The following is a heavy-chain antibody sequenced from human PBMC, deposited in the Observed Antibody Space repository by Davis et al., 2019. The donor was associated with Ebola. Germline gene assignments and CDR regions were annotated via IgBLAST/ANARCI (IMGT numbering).Heavy chain of an antibody. Sequence: ASVKVSCKASGYTFTSYDINWVRQATGQGLEWMGWMNPNSGNTGYAQKFQGRVTMTRDTSISTAYMELSSLRSEDTAMYYCARGRRKASGVFCFDPWGQGTLVTVSS. CDR1: GYTFTSYD. V-gene: IGHV1-8*01. D-gene: IGHD1-14*01. J-gene: IGHJ5*02. CDR2: MNPNSGNT. CDR3: ARGRRKASGVFCFDP.